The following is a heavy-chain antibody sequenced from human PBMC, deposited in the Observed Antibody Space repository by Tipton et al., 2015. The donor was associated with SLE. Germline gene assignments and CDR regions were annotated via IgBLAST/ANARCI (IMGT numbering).Heavy chain of an antibody. D-gene: IGHD2-21*01. CDR3: AREGDKIVLRAFDI. CDR1: GGSISSHY. CDR2: IYYSGST. Sequence: GLVKPSETLSLTCTVSGGSISSHYWSWIRQPPGKGLEWIGYIYYSGSTNYNPSLKSRVTISVDTSKNQFSLKLSSVTAADTAVYYCAREGDKIVLRAFDIWGQGTMVTVSS. J-gene: IGHJ3*02. V-gene: IGHV4-59*11.